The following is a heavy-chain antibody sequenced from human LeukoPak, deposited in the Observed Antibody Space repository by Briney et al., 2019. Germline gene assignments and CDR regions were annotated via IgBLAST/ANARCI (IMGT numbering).Heavy chain of an antibody. CDR3: ALPASSWGTPHNWFDP. Sequence: ASVTVSCKASGGTFSSYAISWVRQAPGQGLEWMGGIIPIFGTANYAQKFQGRVTITTDESTSTAYMELSSLRSEDTAVYYCALPASSWGTPHNWFDPWGQGTLVTVSS. CDR1: GGTFSSYA. D-gene: IGHD6-13*01. CDR2: IIPIFGTA. J-gene: IGHJ5*02. V-gene: IGHV1-69*05.